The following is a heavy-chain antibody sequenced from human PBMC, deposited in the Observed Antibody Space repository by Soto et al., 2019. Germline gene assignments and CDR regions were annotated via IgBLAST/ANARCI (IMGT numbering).Heavy chain of an antibody. D-gene: IGHD1-1*01. CDR2: IYYSGST. CDR3: ARRYGYSFDY. J-gene: IGHJ4*02. CDR1: GGSISSYY. V-gene: IGHV4-59*08. Sequence: SETLSLTSTVSGGSISSYYWSWIRQPPGKGLEWIGYIYYSGSTNYNPSLKSRVTISVDTSKNQFSLKLSSVTAADTAVYYCARRYGYSFDYWGQGTLVTVS.